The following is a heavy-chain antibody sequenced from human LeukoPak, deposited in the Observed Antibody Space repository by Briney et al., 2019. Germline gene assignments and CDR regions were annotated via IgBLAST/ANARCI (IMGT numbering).Heavy chain of an antibody. Sequence: ASVKVSCKASGYTFTSYGISWVRQAPGQGLEWMGWINPNSGGTNYAQKFQGRVTMTRDTSISTAYMELSRLRSDDTAVYYCAREDDYGDHNWFDPWGQGTLVTVSS. D-gene: IGHD4-17*01. CDR1: GYTFTSYG. J-gene: IGHJ5*02. CDR2: INPNSGGT. CDR3: AREDDYGDHNWFDP. V-gene: IGHV1-2*02.